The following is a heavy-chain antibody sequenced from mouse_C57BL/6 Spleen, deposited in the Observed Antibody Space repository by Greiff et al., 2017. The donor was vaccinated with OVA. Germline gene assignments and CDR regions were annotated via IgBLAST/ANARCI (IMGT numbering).Heavy chain of an antibody. CDR3: AKSTGYAMDY. CDR2: ISSGSSTI. Sequence: EVQLVESGGGLVKPGGSLKLSCAASGFTFSDYGMHWVRQAPEKGLEWVAYISSGSSTIYYADTVTGRFTLSRDNAKNTLFLQMTSLRSEDTAMYYCAKSTGYAMDYWGQGTSVTVSS. D-gene: IGHD4-1*02. J-gene: IGHJ4*01. CDR1: GFTFSDYG. V-gene: IGHV5-17*01.